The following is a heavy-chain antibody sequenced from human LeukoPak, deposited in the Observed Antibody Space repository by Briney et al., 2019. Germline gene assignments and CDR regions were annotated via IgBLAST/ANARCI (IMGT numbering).Heavy chain of an antibody. V-gene: IGHV3-21*01. Sequence: PGGSLRLSCAASGFTFSSYSMNWVRQAPGKGLEWVSSISSSSSYIYYADSVKGRFTISRDNAKNSLYLQMNSLRAEDTAVYYCARVDYYGSGSYIPPDYWGQGTLVTVSS. CDR2: ISSSSSYI. D-gene: IGHD3-10*01. CDR1: GFTFSSYS. J-gene: IGHJ4*02. CDR3: ARVDYYGSGSYIPPDY.